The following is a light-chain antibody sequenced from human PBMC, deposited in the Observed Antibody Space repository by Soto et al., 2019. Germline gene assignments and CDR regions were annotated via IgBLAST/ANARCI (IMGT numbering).Light chain of an antibody. Sequence: TQSPSSLSASLVYIFTISCXVSQGISSYLIWYQQKPGQAPRLLIYDVSNRATGIPARFSGSGSGTDFTLTISSLEPEDFAVYYCQQYGSSPPITFGQGTRLEI. CDR3: QQYGSSPPIT. CDR2: DVS. V-gene: IGKV3-11*01. J-gene: IGKJ5*01. CDR1: QGISSY.